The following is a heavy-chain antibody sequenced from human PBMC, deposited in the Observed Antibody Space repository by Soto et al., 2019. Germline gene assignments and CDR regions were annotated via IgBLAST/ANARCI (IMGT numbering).Heavy chain of an antibody. Sequence: SETLSLTCAVSGHSISSGFYYWGWIRQPPGKGLEWIGSIYHSGSTYYNPSLKSRVTMSVDTSKNQLSLKLSSVTAADTAFYYCARHDYADRTFDLWGQGTKVTVSS. CDR3: ARHDYADRTFDL. CDR2: IYHSGST. J-gene: IGHJ3*01. CDR1: GHSISSGFYY. D-gene: IGHD5-12*01. V-gene: IGHV4-38-2*01.